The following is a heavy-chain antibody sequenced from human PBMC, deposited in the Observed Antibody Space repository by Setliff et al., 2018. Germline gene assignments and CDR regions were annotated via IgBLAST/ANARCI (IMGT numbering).Heavy chain of an antibody. V-gene: IGHV4-61*09. CDR1: DDSISSRHYY. CDR3: ARMSRFLYMDV. D-gene: IGHD3-3*01. Sequence: SETLSLTCTVSDDSISSRHYYWSWLRQPAGKGLEWLGQIYTSWSTNYNPSLKGRATLSIDASKKQFSLKLIYVTDADTAVYYCARMSRFLYMDVWGKGTTVTVSS. J-gene: IGHJ6*03. CDR2: IYTSWST.